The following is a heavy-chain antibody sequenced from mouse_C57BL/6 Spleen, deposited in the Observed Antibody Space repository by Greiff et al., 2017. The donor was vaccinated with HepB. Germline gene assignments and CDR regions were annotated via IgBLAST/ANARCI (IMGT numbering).Heavy chain of an antibody. CDR2: IYPGDGDT. CDR1: GYAFSSSW. CDR3: ARWGIYDGYY. Sequence: VQLKESGPELVKPGASVKISCKASGYAFSSSWMNWVKQRPGKGLEWIGRIYPGDGDTNYNGKFKGKTTLTADKSSSTAYMQLSSLTSEDSAVYFCARWGIYDGYYWGQGTSVTVSS. J-gene: IGHJ4*01. D-gene: IGHD2-3*01. V-gene: IGHV1-82*01.